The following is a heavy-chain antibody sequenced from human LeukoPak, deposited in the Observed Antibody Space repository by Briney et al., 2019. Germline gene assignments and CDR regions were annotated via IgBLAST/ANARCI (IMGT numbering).Heavy chain of an antibody. CDR2: ISYDGSNK. CDR1: GFTFSSYA. V-gene: IGHV3-30*04. D-gene: IGHD6-13*01. CDR3: ARDLGPVATAGTEFDY. Sequence: GGSLRLSCAASGFTFSSYAMHWVRQAPGKGLEWVAVISYDGSNKYYADSVKGRFTISRDNSKNTLYLQMNSLRAEDTAVYYCARDLGPVATAGTEFDYWGQGTLVTVPS. J-gene: IGHJ4*02.